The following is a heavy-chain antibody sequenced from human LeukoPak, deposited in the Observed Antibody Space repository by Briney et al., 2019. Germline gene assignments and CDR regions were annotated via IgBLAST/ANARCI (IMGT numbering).Heavy chain of an antibody. CDR1: GFTFSSYA. CDR2: ISYDGSNK. V-gene: IGHV3-30*04. D-gene: IGHD3-22*01. CDR3: ASPLWILLPRY. J-gene: IGHJ4*02. Sequence: GGSLRLSCAASGFTFSSYAMHWVRQAPGKGLEWVAVISYDGSNKYYADSVKGRFTISRDNSKNTLYLQMNSLRAEDTAVYYCASPLWILLPRYWGQGTLVTVSS.